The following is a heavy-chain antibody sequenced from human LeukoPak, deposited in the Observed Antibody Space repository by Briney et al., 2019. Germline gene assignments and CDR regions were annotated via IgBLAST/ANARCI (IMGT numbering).Heavy chain of an antibody. CDR3: ARSTSSEYDIYHFDY. D-gene: IGHD3-9*01. Sequence: PGGSLRLSCAASGYTFSGYWMHWVRQAPGKGLVWVSRINGDGSSTSYADSVKGRFTISRDNAKNTLYLQMNSLRAEDTAVYYCARSTSSEYDIYHFDYWGLGTLVTVSS. J-gene: IGHJ4*02. CDR1: GYTFSGYW. V-gene: IGHV3-74*01. CDR2: INGDGSST.